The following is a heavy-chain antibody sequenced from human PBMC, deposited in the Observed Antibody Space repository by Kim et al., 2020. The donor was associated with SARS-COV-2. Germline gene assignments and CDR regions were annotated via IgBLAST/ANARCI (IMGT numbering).Heavy chain of an antibody. CDR2: ISAYNGNT. CDR3: ARGGIVVVPAATKRNWFDP. D-gene: IGHD2-2*01. Sequence: ASVKVSCKASGYTFTSYGISWVRQGPGQGLEWMGWISAYNGNTNYAQKLQGRVTMTTDTSTSTAYMELRSLRSDDTAVYYCARGGIVVVPAATKRNWFDPWGQGTLVTVSS. J-gene: IGHJ5*02. V-gene: IGHV1-18*01. CDR1: GYTFTSYG.